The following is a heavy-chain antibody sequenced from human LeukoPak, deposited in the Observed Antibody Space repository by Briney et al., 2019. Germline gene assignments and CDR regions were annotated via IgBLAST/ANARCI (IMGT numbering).Heavy chain of an antibody. CDR3: AKSCSGGACPIDY. D-gene: IGHD2-15*01. Sequence: PGGSLRLSCAASGFTFDDYGTHWVRQTPGKGLEWVSHISWNSGDIDYADSVKGRFTISRDNAKNSLYLQMNTLRTEDTALYYCAKSCSGGACPIDYWGQGTLVTVSS. CDR1: GFTFDDYG. V-gene: IGHV3-9*01. J-gene: IGHJ4*02. CDR2: ISWNSGDI.